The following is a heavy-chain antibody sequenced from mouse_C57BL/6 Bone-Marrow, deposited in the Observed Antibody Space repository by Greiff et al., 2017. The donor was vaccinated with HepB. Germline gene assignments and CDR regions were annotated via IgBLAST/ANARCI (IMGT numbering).Heavy chain of an antibody. CDR1: GYTFTSYW. J-gene: IGHJ1*03. V-gene: IGHV1-53*01. CDR2: INPSNGGT. Sequence: QVQLQQPGTELVKPGASVKLSCKASGYTFTSYWMHWVKQRPGQGLEWIGIINPSNGGTNYNEKLKSKATLTVDKSSSTAYMQLSSLTSEDSAVYYCARQLRLRCWYVDVWGTGTTVTVSS. CDR3: ARQLRLRCWYVDV. D-gene: IGHD3-2*02.